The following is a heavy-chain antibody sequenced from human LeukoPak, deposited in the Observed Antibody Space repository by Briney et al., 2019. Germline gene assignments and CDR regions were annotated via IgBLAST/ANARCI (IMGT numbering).Heavy chain of an antibody. D-gene: IGHD6-13*01. Sequence: SVKVSCKASGGTFSSYAISWVRQAPGQGLEWMGGIIPIFGTANYAQKFQGRVTITTDESTSTAYMELSSLRSEDTAVYYCARGGRRYSSSWFDYWGQGTLVTVSS. J-gene: IGHJ4*02. V-gene: IGHV1-69*05. CDR1: GGTFSSYA. CDR3: ARGGRRYSSSWFDY. CDR2: IIPIFGTA.